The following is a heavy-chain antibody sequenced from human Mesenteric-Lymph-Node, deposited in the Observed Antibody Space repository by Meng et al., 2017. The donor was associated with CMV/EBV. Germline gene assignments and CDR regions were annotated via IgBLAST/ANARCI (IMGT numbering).Heavy chain of an antibody. CDR2: ISYDGRKQ. J-gene: IGHJ4*02. Sequence: GESLKISCEVSGFTFTSYAMHWVRQTPDKGLEWVAIISYDGRKQFYADSVKGRFTISRDNSKNTLYLQMNSLRLEDTAVYFCARGRKVDSWGQGTPVTVSS. CDR1: GFTFTSYA. CDR3: ARGRKVDS. V-gene: IGHV3-30*04.